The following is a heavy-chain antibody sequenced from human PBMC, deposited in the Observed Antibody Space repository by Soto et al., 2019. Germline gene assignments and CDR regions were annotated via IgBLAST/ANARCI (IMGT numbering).Heavy chain of an antibody. Sequence: QVQLVESGGGVVQPGKSLRLSCAASGITFGTYGMHWVRQAPGKGLDWVAFISYDGGNKYYADSVKGRFTVSRENAENTVYLQMNSLRPEDTAVYYCANHFWTGLTYWAGIDVWGQGTTVTVSS. CDR1: GITFGTYG. V-gene: IGHV3-30*18. CDR3: ANHFWTGLTYWAGIDV. CDR2: ISYDGGNK. J-gene: IGHJ6*02. D-gene: IGHD3-3*02.